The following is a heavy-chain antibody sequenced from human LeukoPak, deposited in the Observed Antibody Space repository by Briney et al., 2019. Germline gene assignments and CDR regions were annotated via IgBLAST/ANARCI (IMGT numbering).Heavy chain of an antibody. CDR3: ARAKQGGYYYGMDV. D-gene: IGHD6-13*01. V-gene: IGHV1-69*13. CDR1: GGTFSSYA. J-gene: IGHJ6*01. CDR2: IIPIFGTA. Sequence: SVKVSCKASGGTFSSYAISWVRQAPGQGLEWMGGIIPIFGTANYAQKFQARVTITADASTSTAYMELSSLRSEDPAVSYCARAKQGGYYYGMDVWGKGSTVTVSS.